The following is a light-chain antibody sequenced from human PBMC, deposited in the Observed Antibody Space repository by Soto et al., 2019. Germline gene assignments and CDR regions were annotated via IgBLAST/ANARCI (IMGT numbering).Light chain of an antibody. CDR3: QQYNTYSRT. J-gene: IGKJ1*01. CDR2: DAS. CDR1: QSITSW. V-gene: IGKV1-5*01. Sequence: DIQMTQSPSTLSASVGDRVTITCRASQSITSWLAWYQQKPGKAPKVLIYDASSLDSGVPSRFSGSGSGTEFSLTISSLQHDDFATYYCQQYNTYSRTFGQGTKVEIK.